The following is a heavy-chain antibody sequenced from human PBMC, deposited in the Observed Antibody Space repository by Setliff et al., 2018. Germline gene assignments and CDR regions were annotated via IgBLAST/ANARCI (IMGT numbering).Heavy chain of an antibody. Sequence: NPSETLSLTCTVSGGSISSHYWSWIRQPPGKGLEWIGSIYYSGSTNYNPSLKSRVTISVDTSKNQFSRKLSSVTAADTAVYYCARDPGRTYYYDSSGYENAFDIWGQGTMVTVSS. D-gene: IGHD3-22*01. CDR2: IYYSGST. J-gene: IGHJ3*02. V-gene: IGHV4-59*11. CDR1: GGSISSHY. CDR3: ARDPGRTYYYDSSGYENAFDI.